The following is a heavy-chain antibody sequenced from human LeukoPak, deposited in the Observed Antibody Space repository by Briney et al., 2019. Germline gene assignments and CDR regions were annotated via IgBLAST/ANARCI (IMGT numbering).Heavy chain of an antibody. V-gene: IGHV3-7*01. D-gene: IGHD1-7*01. CDR1: GFPFSRYW. CDR2: IKQDGSEK. CDR3: ARYRVINWNYVGGNFDY. Sequence: GALRLSCAASGFPFSRYWMSWVRQAPGKGLEWVANIKQDGSEKYYVDSVKGRFTISRDNAKNSLYLQMNSLRAEDTAVYYCARYRVINWNYVGGNFDYWGQGTLVTVSS. J-gene: IGHJ4*02.